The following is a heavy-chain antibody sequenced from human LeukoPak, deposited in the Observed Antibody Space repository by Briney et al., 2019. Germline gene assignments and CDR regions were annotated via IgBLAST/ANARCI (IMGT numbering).Heavy chain of an antibody. CDR3: ARLGFCTSTSCP. Sequence: PSETLSLTCTVSGGSISSSTYYWGWIRQPPGKGLEWIASIAYSGSTYNPSLKSRVTISVDTSKNQFSLKLSSVTAADTAVYYCARLGFCTSTSCPWGQGTLVTVSS. V-gene: IGHV4-39*01. D-gene: IGHD2-2*01. CDR1: GGSISSSTYY. CDR2: IAYSGST. J-gene: IGHJ5*02.